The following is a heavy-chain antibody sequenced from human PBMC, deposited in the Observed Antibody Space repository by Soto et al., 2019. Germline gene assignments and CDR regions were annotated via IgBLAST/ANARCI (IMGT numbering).Heavy chain of an antibody. CDR3: ARVVRIAVAGTHYDY. V-gene: IGHV4-30-4*01. Sequence: SETLSLTCTVSGGSISSGDYYWSWIRQPPGKGLEWIGYIYYSGSTYYNPSLKSRVTISVDTSKNQFSLKLSSVTAADTAVYYCARVVRIAVAGTHYDYWGQGTLVTVSS. CDR1: GGSISSGDYY. CDR2: IYYSGST. J-gene: IGHJ4*02. D-gene: IGHD6-19*01.